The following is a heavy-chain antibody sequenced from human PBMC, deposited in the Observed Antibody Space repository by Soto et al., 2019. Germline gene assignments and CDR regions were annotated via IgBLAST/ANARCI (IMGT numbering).Heavy chain of an antibody. J-gene: IGHJ4*02. V-gene: IGHV4-59*08. CDR2: IYYSGST. CDR3: ARRWGRTFDY. D-gene: IGHD7-27*01. CDR1: GGSISTTHW. Sequence: SETLSLTCAVSGGSISTTHWWTWIRQPPGKGLEWIGYIYYSGSTNYNPSLKSRVTISVDTSKNQFSLKLSSVTAADTAVYYCARRWGRTFDYWGQGTLVTVSS.